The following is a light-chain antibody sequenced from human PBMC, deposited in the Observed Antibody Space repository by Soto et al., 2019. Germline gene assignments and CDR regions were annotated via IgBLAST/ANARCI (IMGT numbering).Light chain of an antibody. J-gene: IGKJ1*01. CDR2: DAS. Sequence: ETVLTQSPGTLSLSPGERATLSCRASQSVSSSYLAWYQQKPGQAPRLLIYDASSRATGIPDRFSGSGSGTDFTLTISIREPEDFAVYYCQQYVRSPPSWTFGQGTKMEIK. V-gene: IGKV3-20*01. CDR3: QQYVRSPPSWT. CDR1: QSVSSSY.